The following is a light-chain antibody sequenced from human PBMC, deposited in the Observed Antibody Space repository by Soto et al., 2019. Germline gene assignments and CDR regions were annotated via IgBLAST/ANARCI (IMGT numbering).Light chain of an antibody. Sequence: QSALTQPRSVSGSPGQSVTISCTGTSSDVGGYNCVSWYQQHPGKAPKLMIYDVSKRPSGVPDRFSGSKSGNTASLTISGLQAEDEADYYCCSYAGTYTVVFGGGTNLTVL. CDR2: DVS. J-gene: IGLJ2*01. CDR1: SSDVGGYNC. V-gene: IGLV2-11*01. CDR3: CSYAGTYTVV.